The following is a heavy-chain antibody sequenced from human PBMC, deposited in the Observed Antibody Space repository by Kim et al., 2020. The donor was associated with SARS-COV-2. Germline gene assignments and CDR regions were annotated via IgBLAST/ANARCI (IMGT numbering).Heavy chain of an antibody. D-gene: IGHD3-3*01. V-gene: IGHV4-34*01. CDR3: ARGRVTIFGVVIGVDY. J-gene: IGHJ4*02. Sequence: LKSRVTISVDTSKNQFSLKLSSVTAADTAVYYCARGRVTIFGVVIGVDYWGQGTLVTVSS.